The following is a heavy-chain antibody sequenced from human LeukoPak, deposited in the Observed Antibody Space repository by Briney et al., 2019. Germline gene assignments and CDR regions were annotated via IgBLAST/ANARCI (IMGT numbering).Heavy chain of an antibody. J-gene: IGHJ4*02. CDR2: INSDGSST. Sequence: GGSLRLSCAASGFTFSSYWMHWVRQAPGKGLVWVSRINSDGSSTSYADSVKGRFTISRDNAKNTLYLQMNSLRAEDTAVYYCVKTGTYSSSSGYIDSWGQGTLVTVSS. CDR3: VKTGTYSSSSGYIDS. CDR1: GFTFSSYW. D-gene: IGHD6-6*01. V-gene: IGHV3-74*01.